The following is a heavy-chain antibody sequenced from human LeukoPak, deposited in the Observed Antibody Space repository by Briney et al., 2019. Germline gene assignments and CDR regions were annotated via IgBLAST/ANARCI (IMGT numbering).Heavy chain of an antibody. CDR2: IFYSGST. V-gene: IGHV4-39*01. D-gene: IGHD4/OR15-4a*01. Sequence: SETLSVTCTVSGGSISSSSNYWGWIRQPPGQGLEWIGSIFYSGSTFYNPSLKSRVAISVDSSKNQCSLKLSSVTAADTAVYYCARRHSTMVTTNAAFDIWGQGTMVTVSS. CDR1: GGSISSSSNY. J-gene: IGHJ3*02. CDR3: ARRHSTMVTTNAAFDI.